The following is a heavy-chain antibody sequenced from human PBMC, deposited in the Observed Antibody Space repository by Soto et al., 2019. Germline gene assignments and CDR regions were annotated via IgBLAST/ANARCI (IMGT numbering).Heavy chain of an antibody. CDR2: IKSKTDGGTT. D-gene: IGHD4-4*01. CDR1: GFTFSNAW. J-gene: IGHJ3*02. CDR3: TTEGQVDNYVAFDI. V-gene: IGHV3-15*01. Sequence: GGSLRLSCAASGFTFSNAWMSWVRQAPGKGLEWVGRIKSKTDGGTTDYAAPVKGRFTISRDDSKNTLYLQMNSLKTEDTAVYYCTTEGQVDNYVAFDIWGQGTMVTVSS.